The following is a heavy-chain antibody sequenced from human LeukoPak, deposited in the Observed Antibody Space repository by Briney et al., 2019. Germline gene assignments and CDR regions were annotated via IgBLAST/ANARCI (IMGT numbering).Heavy chain of an antibody. CDR3: ARGVVPAASGAFGI. Sequence: GSSVKVSCKASGGTFSSYAISWVRQAPGQGLEWMGGIIPIFGTANYAQKFQGRVTITTDESTSTAYMELSSLRSEDTAVYYCARGVVPAASGAFGIWGQGTMVTVSS. J-gene: IGHJ3*02. CDR1: GGTFSSYA. CDR2: IIPIFGTA. V-gene: IGHV1-69*05. D-gene: IGHD2-2*01.